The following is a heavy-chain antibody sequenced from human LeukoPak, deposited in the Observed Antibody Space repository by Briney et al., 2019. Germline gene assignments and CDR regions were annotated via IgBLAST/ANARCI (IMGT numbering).Heavy chain of an antibody. CDR3: ARDGMVRGVNPFDY. J-gene: IGHJ4*02. CDR2: ISAYNGKT. V-gene: IGHV1-18*01. CDR1: GYTFTSYG. Sequence: ASVKVSCKASGYTFTSYGISWVRQAPGQGLEWMGWISAYNGKTNHAQKLQGRVTLTTDTSTSTAYMELRSLRSDGTAVYYCARDGMVRGVNPFDYWGQGTLVTVSS. D-gene: IGHD3-10*01.